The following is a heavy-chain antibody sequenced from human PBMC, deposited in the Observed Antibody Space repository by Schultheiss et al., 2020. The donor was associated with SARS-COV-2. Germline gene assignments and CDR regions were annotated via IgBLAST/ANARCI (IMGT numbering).Heavy chain of an antibody. CDR3: TSRGSAGYCSSTSCYQGIYYYYMDV. Sequence: GGSLRLSCAASGFTFSNAWMSWVRQAPGKGLEWVGRIKSKTDGGTTDYAAPVKGRFTISRDDSKNTLYLQMNSLKTEDTAVYYCTSRGSAGYCSSTSCYQGIYYYYMDVWGKGTTVTVSS. CDR2: IKSKTDGGTT. V-gene: IGHV3-15*01. J-gene: IGHJ6*03. D-gene: IGHD2-2*03. CDR1: GFTFSNAW.